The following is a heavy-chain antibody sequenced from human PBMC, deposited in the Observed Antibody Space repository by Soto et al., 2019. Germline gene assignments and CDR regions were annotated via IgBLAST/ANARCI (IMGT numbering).Heavy chain of an antibody. D-gene: IGHD6-6*01. CDR3: ARGSSSPNFDT. V-gene: IGHV1-69*01. Sequence: QVQLVQSGAEVRKPGSSVKVSCKISGGTFTNYVISWLRQAPGQGLEWMGGLIPIFGAANIAQKFQGRVTITADESTSTVNMELSSLTSEDTAVYYCARGSSSPNFDTWGEGTLVTVSS. J-gene: IGHJ5*02. CDR2: LIPIFGAA. CDR1: GGTFTNYV.